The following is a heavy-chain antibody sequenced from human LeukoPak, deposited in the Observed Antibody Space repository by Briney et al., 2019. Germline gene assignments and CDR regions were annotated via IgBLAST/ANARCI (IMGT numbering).Heavy chain of an antibody. V-gene: IGHV3-53*01. CDR3: ARAPGIAARQYYMDV. Sequence: GGSLRLSCAASRFTVSSNYMSWVRQAPGKGLEWVSVIYSGGSTYYADSVKGRFTISRDNSKNALYLQMNSLRAEDTAVYYCARAPGIAARQYYMDVWGKGTTVTVSS. J-gene: IGHJ6*03. CDR1: RFTVSSNY. D-gene: IGHD6-6*01. CDR2: IYSGGST.